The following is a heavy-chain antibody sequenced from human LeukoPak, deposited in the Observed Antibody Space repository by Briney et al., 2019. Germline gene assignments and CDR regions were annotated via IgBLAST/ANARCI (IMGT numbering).Heavy chain of an antibody. CDR3: ARSSVAGDYFDY. D-gene: IGHD6-19*01. CDR2: ISYDGSNK. CDR1: GFTFSSYA. V-gene: IGHV3-30-3*01. J-gene: IGHJ4*02. Sequence: GGSLRLSCAASGFTFSSYAMHWVRQAPGKGLEWVAVISYDGSNKYYADSVKGRFTISRDNSKNTLYLQVNSLRAEDTAVYYCARSSVAGDYFDYWGQGTLVTVSS.